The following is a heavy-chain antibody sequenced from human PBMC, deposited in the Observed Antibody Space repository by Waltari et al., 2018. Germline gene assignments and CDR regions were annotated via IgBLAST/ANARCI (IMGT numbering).Heavy chain of an antibody. Sequence: QVQLQQWGAGLLKPSETLSLTCAVYGGSFSGYYWSWIRQPPGKGLEWIGEINHSGSTNYNPSLKSRVTISVDTSKNQFSLKLSSVTAADTAVYYCARGPRITIFGVVINYYYYGMDVWGQGTTVTVSS. D-gene: IGHD3-3*01. CDR3: ARGPRITIFGVVINYYYYGMDV. V-gene: IGHV4-34*01. CDR1: GGSFSGYY. J-gene: IGHJ6*02. CDR2: INHSGST.